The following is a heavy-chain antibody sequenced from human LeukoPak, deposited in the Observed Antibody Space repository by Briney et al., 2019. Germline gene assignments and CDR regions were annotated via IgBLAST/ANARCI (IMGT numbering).Heavy chain of an antibody. CDR2: INHSGGT. J-gene: IGHJ4*02. Sequence: SETLSLTCAVYGGSFSGFYWSWIRQPPGKGLEWIGEINHSGGTYYNPSLNSRVTISVDASKNQFSLELSSVTAADTAVYYCVIMVRGVIVSQGYFDYWGQGTLVTVSS. V-gene: IGHV4-34*01. CDR3: VIMVRGVIVSQGYFDY. D-gene: IGHD3-10*01. CDR1: GGSFSGFY.